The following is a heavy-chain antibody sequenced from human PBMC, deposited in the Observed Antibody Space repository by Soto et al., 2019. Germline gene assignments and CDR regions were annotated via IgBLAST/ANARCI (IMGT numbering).Heavy chain of an antibody. CDR2: IYYSGST. CDR3: AEEEDSGSYFKA. Sequence: PSXTLSLTCTVSGGSMSSYYWSWIRQPPGKGLEWIGYIYYSGSTNYNPSLKSRVTISVDTSKNQFSLKLSSVTAADTAVYYCAEEEDSGSYFKAWGQGTLVTVSS. D-gene: IGHD1-26*01. CDR1: GGSMSSYY. V-gene: IGHV4-59*01. J-gene: IGHJ5*02.